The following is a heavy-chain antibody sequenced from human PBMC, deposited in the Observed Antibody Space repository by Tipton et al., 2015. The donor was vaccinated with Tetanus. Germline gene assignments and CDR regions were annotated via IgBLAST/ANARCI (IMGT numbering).Heavy chain of an antibody. Sequence: TLSLTCAVYGGSFSGYYWSWIRQPPGKGLEWIGEINHSGSTNYNPSLKSRVTISVDTSKNQFSLKLSSVTAADTAVYYCARERFNYDFWSGYRRYYYYGMDVWGQGTTVTVSS. V-gene: IGHV4-34*01. CDR3: ARERFNYDFWSGYRRYYYYGMDV. CDR1: GGSFSGYY. D-gene: IGHD3-3*01. CDR2: INHSGST. J-gene: IGHJ6*02.